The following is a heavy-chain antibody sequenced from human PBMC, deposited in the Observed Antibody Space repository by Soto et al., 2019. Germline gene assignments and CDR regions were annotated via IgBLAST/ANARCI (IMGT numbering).Heavy chain of an antibody. Sequence: PSDTLCLTSSVSGFSISRYYVSLIRQTAGKRLEWIGRMYHTGTTDYNPSLKRRLSMSVDTSKNQFSLRLSSVTAADTALYYCARDVGYTGYEQGNPFDLWGQGTMVTVSS. D-gene: IGHD5-12*01. CDR1: GFSISRYY. J-gene: IGHJ3*01. V-gene: IGHV4-4*07. CDR3: ARDVGYTGYEQGNPFDL. CDR2: MYHTGTT.